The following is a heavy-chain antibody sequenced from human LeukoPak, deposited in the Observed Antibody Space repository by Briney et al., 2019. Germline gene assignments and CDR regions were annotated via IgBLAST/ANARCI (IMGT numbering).Heavy chain of an antibody. CDR3: AKALQWFGEPGDY. V-gene: IGHV3-30*18. CDR2: ISYDGSNK. J-gene: IGHJ4*02. CDR1: GFTSSSYG. D-gene: IGHD3-10*01. Sequence: GGSLRLSCAASGFTSSSYGMHWVRQAPGKGLEWVAVISYDGSNKYYADSVKGRFTISRDNSKNTLYLQMNSLRAEDTAVYYCAKALQWFGEPGDYWGQGTLVTVSS.